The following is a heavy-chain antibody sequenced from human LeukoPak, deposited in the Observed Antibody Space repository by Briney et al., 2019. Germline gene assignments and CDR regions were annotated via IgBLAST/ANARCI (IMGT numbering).Heavy chain of an antibody. CDR1: GFTFSDYY. CDR2: ISSSSSYT. CDR3: ARDKAVWFGECVGSYYFDY. V-gene: IGHV3-11*06. Sequence: PGGSLRLSCSASGFTFSDYYMSWIRQAPGRGLEWVSYISSSSSYTDYADSVKGRFTISRDNAKNSLYLQMNSLRAEDTAVCYCARDKAVWFGECVGSYYFDYWGQGTLVTVSS. J-gene: IGHJ4*02. D-gene: IGHD3-10*01.